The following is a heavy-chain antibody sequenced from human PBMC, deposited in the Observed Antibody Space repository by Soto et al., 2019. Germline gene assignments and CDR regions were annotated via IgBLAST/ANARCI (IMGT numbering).Heavy chain of an antibody. D-gene: IGHD3-9*01. CDR1: GGSISSSIYY. CDR2: VNFRGST. Sequence: SETLSLTCTVSGGSISSSIYYWGWIRQPPGKGLEWIGSVNFRGSTYYNPSLKSRVTISVDTSKNEFSLKMKSVTAADTALYYCARTLDDILTGYSDWGQGTLVTVYS. V-gene: IGHV4-39*01. CDR3: ARTLDDILTGYSD. J-gene: IGHJ4*02.